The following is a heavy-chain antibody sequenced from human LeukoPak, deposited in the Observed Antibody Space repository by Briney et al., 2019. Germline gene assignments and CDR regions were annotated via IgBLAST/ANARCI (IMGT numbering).Heavy chain of an antibody. V-gene: IGHV1-18*01. Sequence: ASVKVSCKASGYTFTSYGISWVRQAPGQGLEWMGWISAYNGNTNYAQKLQGRVTMTTDTSTSTAYMELRSLRSDDTAVYYCARSDSSGYYYVGPWDYWGQGTLVTASS. D-gene: IGHD3-22*01. CDR2: ISAYNGNT. J-gene: IGHJ4*02. CDR1: GYTFTSYG. CDR3: ARSDSSGYYYVGPWDY.